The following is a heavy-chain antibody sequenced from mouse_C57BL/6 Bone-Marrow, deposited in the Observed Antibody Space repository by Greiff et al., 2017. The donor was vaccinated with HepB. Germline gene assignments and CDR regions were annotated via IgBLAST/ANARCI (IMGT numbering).Heavy chain of an antibody. D-gene: IGHD2-5*01. Sequence: QVQLQQPGAELVKPGASVKLSCKASGYTFTSYWMQWVKQRPGQGLEWIGEIDPSDSYTNYNQKFKGKATLTVDTSSSTAYMQLSSLTSEDSAVYYCARVGSNFWFAYRGQGTLVTVSA. CDR2: IDPSDSYT. CDR3: ARVGSNFWFAY. V-gene: IGHV1-50*01. CDR1: GYTFTSYW. J-gene: IGHJ3*01.